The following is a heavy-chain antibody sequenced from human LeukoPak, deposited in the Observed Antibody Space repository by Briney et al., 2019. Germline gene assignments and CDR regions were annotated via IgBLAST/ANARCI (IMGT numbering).Heavy chain of an antibody. CDR3: AKHLPPVLGGGSYFDS. CDR2: ISGRGVNT. D-gene: IGHD3-16*01. J-gene: IGHJ4*02. Sequence: GGSLRLSCAASGFTFNSYGIPWVRKATGKGLEWVSAISGRGVNTDYAASVKGRFTISRDNSKNTLYLQMNSLRAEDTALYYCAKHLPPVLGGGSYFDSCGQGTLVTVSS. V-gene: IGHV3-23*01. CDR1: GFTFNSYG.